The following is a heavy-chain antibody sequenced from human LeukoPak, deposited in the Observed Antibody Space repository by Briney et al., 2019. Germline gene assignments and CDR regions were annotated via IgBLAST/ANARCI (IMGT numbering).Heavy chain of an antibody. CDR3: ARYGYCSGGSCYPSRGRYYYYYGMGV. CDR2: INHSGST. J-gene: IGHJ6*02. CDR1: GGSFSGYY. D-gene: IGHD2-15*01. V-gene: IGHV4-34*01. Sequence: PSETLSLTCAVYGGSFSGYYWSWIRQPPGKGLEWIGEINHSGSTNYNPSLKSRVTISVDTSKNQFSLKLSSVTAADTAVYYCARYGYCSGGSCYPSRGRYYYYYGMGVWGQGTTVTVSS.